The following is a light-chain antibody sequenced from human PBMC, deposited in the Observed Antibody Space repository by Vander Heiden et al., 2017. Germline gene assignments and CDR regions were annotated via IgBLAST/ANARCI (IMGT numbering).Light chain of an antibody. CDR1: QSVSSSY. J-gene: IGKJ4*01. V-gene: IGKV3-20*01. CDR3: QQYGSSPLT. CDR2: GAS. Sequence: IVLTQSPGTLSLSPGERATLSCRASQSVSSSYLAWYQQKPGQAPRLLIYGASSRATCIPDRFSGSGSGTDFTLTISRLEPEDCAVYYCQQYGSSPLTFGGGTKVEIK.